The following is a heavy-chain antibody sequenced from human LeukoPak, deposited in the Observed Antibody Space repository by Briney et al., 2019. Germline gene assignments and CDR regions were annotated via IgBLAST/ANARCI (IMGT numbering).Heavy chain of an antibody. V-gene: IGHV3-64*01. CDR3: ARSSIVVVSILDY. D-gene: IGHD2-2*01. CDR1: GFPFGSYA. Sequence: GGSLRLSCAASGFPFGSYAMHWVRQAPGKGLEYVSAISSNGGSTSYANSAKGRFTISRDNSKNTLYLQMGSLRAEDMAVYYCARSSIVVVSILDYWGQGTLVTVSS. J-gene: IGHJ4*02. CDR2: ISSNGGST.